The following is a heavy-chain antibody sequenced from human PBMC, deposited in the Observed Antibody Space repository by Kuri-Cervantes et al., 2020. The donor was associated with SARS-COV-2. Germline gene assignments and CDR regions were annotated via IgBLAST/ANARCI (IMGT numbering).Heavy chain of an antibody. D-gene: IGHD3-3*01. Sequence: GGSLRLSCAASGFTFSSYSMNWVRQAPGKGLEWVSYISTSSAYIYHGDSVKGRFTISRDNAKNSLYLQMNSLRAEDTAVYYCARGLKTIFGVVIANFDYWGQGTLVTVSS. CDR1: GFTFSSYS. J-gene: IGHJ4*02. CDR3: ARGLKTIFGVVIANFDY. CDR2: ISTSSAYI. V-gene: IGHV3-21*01.